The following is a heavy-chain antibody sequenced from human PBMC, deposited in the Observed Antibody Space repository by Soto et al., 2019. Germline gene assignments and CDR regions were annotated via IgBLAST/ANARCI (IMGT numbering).Heavy chain of an antibody. D-gene: IGHD2-2*01. CDR3: ARDWGIVVTPAVDFYYGLDV. CDR2: IIPIIGTP. Sequence: QVPLVQSVAEVKRPGSSVKVSCKASGGTFSTYAISWVRQAPGQGLEWMGGIIPIIGTPNYAQKFQGRVTITADESTSTAYMEMASLRSEDTAVYFCARDWGIVVTPAVDFYYGLDVWGQGTTVTVSS. CDR1: GGTFSTYA. V-gene: IGHV1-69*01. J-gene: IGHJ6*02.